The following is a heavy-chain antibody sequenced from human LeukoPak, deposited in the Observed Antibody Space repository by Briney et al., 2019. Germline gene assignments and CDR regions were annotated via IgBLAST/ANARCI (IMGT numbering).Heavy chain of an antibody. J-gene: IGHJ4*02. V-gene: IGHV3-23*01. CDR3: AKVDTDGYCGGDCSFDFDY. CDR2: ISGSGGST. CDR1: GFTFSSYA. Sequence: GGSLRLSCAASGFTFSSYAMSWVRQAPGKGLEWVSAISGSGGSTYYAGSVKGRFTVSRDNSKNTLYLQMNSLRAEDTAVYYCAKVDTDGYCGGDCSFDFDYWGQGTLVTVSS. D-gene: IGHD2-21*02.